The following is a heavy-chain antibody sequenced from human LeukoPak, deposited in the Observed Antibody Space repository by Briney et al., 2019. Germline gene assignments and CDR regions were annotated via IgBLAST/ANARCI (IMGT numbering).Heavy chain of an antibody. Sequence: PGGSLRLSCAASGFPFSTYWMSWVRQAPGKGLEWVANINQDGTEKYYVDSVKGRFTISRDNAKNSLYLQMNSLRAEDTAVYYCARAPYRHGPYYYYYMDVWGKGTTVTVSS. V-gene: IGHV3-7*01. CDR1: GFPFSTYW. D-gene: IGHD1-14*01. J-gene: IGHJ6*03. CDR3: ARAPYRHGPYYYYYMDV. CDR2: INQDGTEK.